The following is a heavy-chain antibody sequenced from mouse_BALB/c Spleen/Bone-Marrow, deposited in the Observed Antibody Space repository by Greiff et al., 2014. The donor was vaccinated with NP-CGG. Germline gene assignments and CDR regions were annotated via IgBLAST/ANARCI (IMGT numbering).Heavy chain of an antibody. Sequence: EVQVVESGPELVKPGASVKMSCKASGYTFTSYVMHWVKQKPGQGLEWIGNINPNNDGTKYNEKFKGKATLTSDKSSSTAYMELSSLTSEDSAVYYCARSLYGYDWYFDVWGAGTTVTVSS. J-gene: IGHJ1*01. D-gene: IGHD2-2*01. CDR3: ARSLYGYDWYFDV. CDR1: GYTFTSYV. CDR2: INPNNDGT. V-gene: IGHV1-14*01.